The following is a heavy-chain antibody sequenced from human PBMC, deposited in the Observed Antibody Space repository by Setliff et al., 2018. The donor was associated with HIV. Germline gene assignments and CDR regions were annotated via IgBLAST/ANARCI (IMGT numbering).Heavy chain of an antibody. CDR2: INYSGTT. D-gene: IGHD2-15*01. J-gene: IGHJ4*02. CDR3: AATYCRGGGRDCPQMYDY. CDR1: GGSFSGNY. Sequence: TLSLTCAIYGGSFSGNYWSWIRQPPGKGLEWIGEINYSGTTNHNPFLKSRVTISVDTSTKQFSLKLNSVTAADSAIYYCAATYCRGGGRDCPQMYDYWGQGSLVTVSS. V-gene: IGHV4-34*01.